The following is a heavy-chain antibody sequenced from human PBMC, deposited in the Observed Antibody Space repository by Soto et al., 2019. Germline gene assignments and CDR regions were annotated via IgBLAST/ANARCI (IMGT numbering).Heavy chain of an antibody. V-gene: IGHV1-69*13. CDR2: IIPIFGTA. CDR3: ARILLVGQIQFFFIYYSYTGMVA. Sequence: SVKVSCKASGGTFSSYAISWVRQAPGQGLEWMGGIIPIFGTANYAQKFQGRVTITADESTSTAYMELSSLRSEDTAVYYCARILLVGQIQFFFIYYSYTGMVAWAPG. CDR1: GGTFSSYA. J-gene: IGHJ6*02. D-gene: IGHD3-10*01.